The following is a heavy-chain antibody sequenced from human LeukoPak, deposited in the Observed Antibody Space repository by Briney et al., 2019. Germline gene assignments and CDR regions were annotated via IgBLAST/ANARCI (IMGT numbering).Heavy chain of an antibody. Sequence: KPSETLSLTCAVYGGSFSGYYWSWIRQPPGKGLEWIGCIYYIGSTHYNPSLKSRVTISVDTSKNQFSLRLSSVTAADTAVYYCASRTWAAAYFQHWGQGALVTVSS. CDR2: IYYIGST. V-gene: IGHV4-34*01. CDR1: GGSFSGYY. D-gene: IGHD1/OR15-1a*01. J-gene: IGHJ1*01. CDR3: ASRTWAAAYFQH.